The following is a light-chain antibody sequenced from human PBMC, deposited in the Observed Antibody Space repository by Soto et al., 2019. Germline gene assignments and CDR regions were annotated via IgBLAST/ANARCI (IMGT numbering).Light chain of an antibody. CDR1: QSVSSSY. CDR2: GAS. J-gene: IGKJ5*01. V-gene: IGKV3-20*01. Sequence: MVLTRSPGSVSLSPRERATLSCRASQSVSSSYLAWYQQKPGQAPRLLIYGASSRATGIPDRFSGSGSGTDFTLTISRLEPEDFAVYYCQQYGSSPPITFGQGTRLEIK. CDR3: QQYGSSPPIT.